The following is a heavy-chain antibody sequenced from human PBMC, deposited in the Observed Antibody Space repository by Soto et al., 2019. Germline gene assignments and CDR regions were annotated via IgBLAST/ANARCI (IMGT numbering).Heavy chain of an antibody. CDR3: AKEGGSGDYAGENWFDS. CDR1: GFTFFAYW. D-gene: IGHD4-17*01. J-gene: IGHJ5*01. Sequence: EVQLVESGGGLVQPGGSLRLSCAASGFTFFAYWIHWVRQVPGKGLVWVSRINSDGSHTSYADSVRGRFTISRDNSKNTVYLQMNSLTAEDTAVYYCAKEGGSGDYAGENWFDSWGQGSLVTVSS. V-gene: IGHV3-74*01. CDR2: INSDGSHT.